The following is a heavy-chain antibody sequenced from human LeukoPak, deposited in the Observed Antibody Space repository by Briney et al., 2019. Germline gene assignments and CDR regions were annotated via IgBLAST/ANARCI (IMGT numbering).Heavy chain of an antibody. CDR1: GGTFSSYA. V-gene: IGHV1-69*04. CDR2: IIPILGIA. Sequence: SVRVSCKASGGTFSSYAISWVRQAPGQGLEWMGRIIPILGIANYAQKFQGRVTITADKSTSTAYMELSSLRSEDTAVYYCAIPSRMDVWGQGTTVTVSS. CDR3: AIPSRMDV. D-gene: IGHD2/OR15-2a*01. J-gene: IGHJ6*02.